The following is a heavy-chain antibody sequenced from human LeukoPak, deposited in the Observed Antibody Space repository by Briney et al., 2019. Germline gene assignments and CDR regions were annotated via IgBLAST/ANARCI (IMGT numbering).Heavy chain of an antibody. V-gene: IGHV3-30*03. CDR2: ISYDGSNK. D-gene: IGHD2-15*01. J-gene: IGHJ3*02. CDR3: ARKLGADIGAFDI. CDR1: GFTFSSYG. Sequence: PRSSLRLSCAASGFTFSSYGMHWVRQAPGKGLEWVSLISYDGSNKYYADSVKGRFTISRDNSKNTLYVQMNSLRAEDTAVYYCARKLGADIGAFDIWGQGTMVTVSS.